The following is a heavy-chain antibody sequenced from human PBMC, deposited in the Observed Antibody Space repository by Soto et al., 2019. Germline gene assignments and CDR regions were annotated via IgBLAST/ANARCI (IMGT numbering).Heavy chain of an antibody. CDR1: GGSISSYY. J-gene: IGHJ3*02. Sequence: QVQLQESGPGLVKPSETLSLTCTVSGGSISSYYWSWIRQPPGKGLEWIGYIYYSGSTNYNPSLKSRATIPVDPSKNQFSLKLSSVTAADTAVYYCAPHSGYDWNAFDIWGQGTMVPVSS. V-gene: IGHV4-59*08. CDR2: IYYSGST. D-gene: IGHD5-12*01. CDR3: APHSGYDWNAFDI.